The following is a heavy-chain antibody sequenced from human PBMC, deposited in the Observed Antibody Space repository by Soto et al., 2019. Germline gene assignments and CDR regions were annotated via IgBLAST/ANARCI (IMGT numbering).Heavy chain of an antibody. CDR2: ISAYNGNT. J-gene: IGHJ6*02. V-gene: IGHV1-18*01. Sequence: GASVKVSCKASGYTFTSYGISWVRQAPGQGLEWMGWISAYNGNTNYAQKLQGRVTMTTDTSTSTAYMELRSLRSDDTAVYYCARYSSHIVVVPAAFGYYYYGMDVWGQGTTVTVSS. CDR3: ARYSSHIVVVPAAFGYYYYGMDV. D-gene: IGHD2-2*01. CDR1: GYTFTSYG.